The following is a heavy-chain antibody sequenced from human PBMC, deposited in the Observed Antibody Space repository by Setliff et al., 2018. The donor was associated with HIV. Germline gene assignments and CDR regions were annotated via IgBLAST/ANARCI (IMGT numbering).Heavy chain of an antibody. Sequence: GASVKVSCKASGFIFISYGFSWVRQAPGQGLEWMGGISAYNGNTNYAQKLQGRVTMTTDTSTSTAYMELRNLRSDDTAVYYCATLIHIPQPLDYWGQGTLVTVSS. CDR2: ISAYNGNT. CDR3: ATLIHIPQPLDY. V-gene: IGHV1-18*01. J-gene: IGHJ4*02. CDR1: GFIFISYG.